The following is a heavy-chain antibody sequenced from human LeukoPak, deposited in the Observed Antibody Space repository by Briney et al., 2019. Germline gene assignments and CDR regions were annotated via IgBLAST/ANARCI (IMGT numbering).Heavy chain of an antibody. CDR1: GFTFGDYA. V-gene: IGHV3-49*03. CDR3: TCRDIVVVPAAMGAFDY. J-gene: IGHJ4*02. Sequence: GGSLRLSCTASGFTFGDYAMSWFRQAPGKGLEWVGFIRSKAYGGTTEYAASVKGRFTISRDDSKSIAYLQMNSLKTEDTAVYYCTCRDIVVVPAAMGAFDYWGQGTLVTVSS. D-gene: IGHD2-2*01. CDR2: IRSKAYGGTT.